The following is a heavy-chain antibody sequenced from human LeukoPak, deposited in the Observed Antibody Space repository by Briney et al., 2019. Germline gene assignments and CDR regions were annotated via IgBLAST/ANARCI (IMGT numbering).Heavy chain of an antibody. CDR3: ATGSGRI. V-gene: IGHV3-48*03. D-gene: IGHD3-10*01. CDR2: ISSSGRTI. J-gene: IGHJ3*02. Sequence: GALRLSCAASGFTFSSYEMNWVRQAPGKGLEWVSYISSSGRTIYYEDSVKGRFSISRDNAKNTLYLQMNSLRAEDTAVYYCATGSGRIWGQGTMVTVSS. CDR1: GFTFSSYE.